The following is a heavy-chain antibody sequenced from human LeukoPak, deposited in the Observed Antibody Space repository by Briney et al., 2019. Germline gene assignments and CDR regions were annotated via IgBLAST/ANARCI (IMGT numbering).Heavy chain of an antibody. D-gene: IGHD1-7*01. CDR3: ARGRPKYNWNYVAFDI. CDR2: INHSGST. Sequence: SETLSLTCTVSGGSISSSSYYWGWIRQPPGTGLEWIGEINHSGSTNYNPSLKSRVTISVDTSKNQFSLKLSSVTAADTAVYYCARGRPKYNWNYVAFDIWGQGTMVTVSS. V-gene: IGHV4-39*07. CDR1: GGSISSSSYY. J-gene: IGHJ3*02.